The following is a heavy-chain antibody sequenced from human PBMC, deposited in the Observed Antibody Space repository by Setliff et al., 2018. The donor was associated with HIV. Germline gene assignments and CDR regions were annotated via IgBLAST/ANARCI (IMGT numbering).Heavy chain of an antibody. D-gene: IGHD3-9*01. Sequence: ASVKVSCKASGYTFTSYGISWVRQAPGQGLEWMGWIGVYNGNTDYAQKVQGRVTMTEDTSTDTAYMALSSLRSEDTAMYYCATSGFYDILTGPTPGVFDIWGQGTMVTVSS. V-gene: IGHV1-18*01. J-gene: IGHJ3*02. CDR2: IGVYNGNT. CDR3: ATSGFYDILTGPTPGVFDI. CDR1: GYTFTSYG.